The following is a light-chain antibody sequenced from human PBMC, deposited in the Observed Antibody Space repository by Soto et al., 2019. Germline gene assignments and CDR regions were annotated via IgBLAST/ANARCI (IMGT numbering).Light chain of an antibody. CDR3: QQYNNWPEYT. J-gene: IGKJ2*01. CDR2: GAS. V-gene: IGKV3-15*01. CDR1: QSVGNS. Sequence: VVLTQSPGTLSVSPGEGVTLSCRASQSVGNSMAWYQQKPGQAPRLLIFGASTRVTGIPARFSGCGSGTEFTLTITSLQSDDFAVYYCQQYNNWPEYTFGPGTKLEIK.